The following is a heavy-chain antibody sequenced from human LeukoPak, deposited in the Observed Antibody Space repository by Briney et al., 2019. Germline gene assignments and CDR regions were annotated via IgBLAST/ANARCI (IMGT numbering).Heavy chain of an antibody. Sequence: PGGSLRLSCAASGFTFSSYGMRWVRQAPGKGLEWVAFIRYDGSNKYYADSVKGRFTISRDNSKNTLYLQMNSLRAEDTAVYYCAKGSGIVGATGAFDIWGQGTMVTVSS. J-gene: IGHJ3*02. CDR2: IRYDGSNK. CDR1: GFTFSSYG. CDR3: AKGSGIVGATGAFDI. D-gene: IGHD1-26*01. V-gene: IGHV3-30*02.